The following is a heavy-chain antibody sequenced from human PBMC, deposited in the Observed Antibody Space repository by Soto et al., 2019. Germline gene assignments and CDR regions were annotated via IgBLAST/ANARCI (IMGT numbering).Heavy chain of an antibody. J-gene: IGHJ4*02. CDR3: AHPRGLYQTLLYQPLAYYFDY. CDR1: GFSLSTSGVG. Sequence: QITLKESGPTLVKPTQTLTLTCTFSGFSLSTSGVGVGWIRQPPGKALEWLALIYWDDDKRYSPSLKSRLTITKDTSKNQVVLTMTNMDPVDTATYYCAHPRGLYQTLLYQPLAYYFDYWGQGTLVTVSS. V-gene: IGHV2-5*02. CDR2: IYWDDDK. D-gene: IGHD2-2*02.